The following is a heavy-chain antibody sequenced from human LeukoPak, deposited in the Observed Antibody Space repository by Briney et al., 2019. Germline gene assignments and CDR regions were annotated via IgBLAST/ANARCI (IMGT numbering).Heavy chain of an antibody. D-gene: IGHD6-6*01. CDR1: GYTFTGYY. CDR3: ARVESSSFGDYYYYMDI. J-gene: IGHJ6*03. CDR2: INLNSGGT. Sequence: ASVKVSCKASGYTFTGYYMHWVRQAPGQGLEWMGRINLNSGGTNYAQKFQGRVTMTRDTSISTAYMELSRLRSDDTAVYYWARVESSSFGDYYYYMDIWGKGPTVTVSS. V-gene: IGHV1-2*06.